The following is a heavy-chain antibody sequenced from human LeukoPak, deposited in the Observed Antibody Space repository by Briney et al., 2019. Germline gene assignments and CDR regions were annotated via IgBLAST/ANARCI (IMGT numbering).Heavy chain of an antibody. D-gene: IGHD2-21*02. CDR3: ARDRTYCGGDCYPDDAFDI. Sequence: PGGSLRLSCAASGFTFDDYGMSWVRHAPGRGLEWVSGINWNGGSTGYANSVKGRFTISRDNSKNTLYLQMGSLRAEDMAVYYCARDRTYCGGDCYPDDAFDIWGQGTMVTVSS. V-gene: IGHV3-20*04. CDR2: INWNGGST. CDR1: GFTFDDYG. J-gene: IGHJ3*02.